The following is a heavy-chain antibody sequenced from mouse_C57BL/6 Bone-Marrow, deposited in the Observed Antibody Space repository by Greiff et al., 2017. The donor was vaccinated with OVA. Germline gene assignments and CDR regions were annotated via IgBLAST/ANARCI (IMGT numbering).Heavy chain of an antibody. CDR3: ACPGTGPHYYAMDY. D-gene: IGHD4-1*01. CDR2: ISSGGSYT. V-gene: IGHV5-6*01. CDR1: GFTFSSYG. Sequence: EVQRVESGGDLVKPGGSLKLSCAASGFTFSSYGMSWVRQTPDKRLEWVATISSGGSYTYYPDSVKGRFTISRDNAKNTLYLQMSSLKSEDTALYYCACPGTGPHYYAMDYWGQGTSVTVSS. J-gene: IGHJ4*01.